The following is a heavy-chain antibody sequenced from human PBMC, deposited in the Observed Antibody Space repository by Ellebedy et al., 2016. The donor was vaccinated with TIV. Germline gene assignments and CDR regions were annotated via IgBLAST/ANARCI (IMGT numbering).Heavy chain of an antibody. CDR2: VNYSGST. CDR1: GGSISSSDYY. Sequence: SETLSLTCTVSGGSISSSDYYWGWIRQPPGKGLEWIGSVNYSGSTYYNPSLKSRVTISEDTSKNQFSLKVSSVTAADTAVYYCARDIVMGVAGTDYWGQGALVTVSS. D-gene: IGHD6-19*01. V-gene: IGHV4-39*02. CDR3: ARDIVMGVAGTDY. J-gene: IGHJ4*02.